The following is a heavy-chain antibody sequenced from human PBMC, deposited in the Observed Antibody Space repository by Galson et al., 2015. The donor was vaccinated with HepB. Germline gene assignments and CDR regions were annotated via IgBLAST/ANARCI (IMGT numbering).Heavy chain of an antibody. V-gene: IGHV1-69*04. CDR1: GGTFSSYA. D-gene: IGHD3-9*01. CDR3: ERGGLGGYFDWAYYMDV. J-gene: IGHJ6*03. CDR2: IIPILGIA. Sequence: SVKVSCKASGGTFSSYAISWVRQAPGQGLEWMGRIIPILGIANYAQKFQGRVTITVVKSRSTAYMELSSLRAEDTAVYYCERGGLGGYFDWAYYMDVWGKGTTVTVSS.